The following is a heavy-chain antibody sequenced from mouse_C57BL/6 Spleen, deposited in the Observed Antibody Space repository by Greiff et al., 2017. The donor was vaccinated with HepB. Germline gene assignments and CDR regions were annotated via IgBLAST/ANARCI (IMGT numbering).Heavy chain of an antibody. V-gene: IGHV14-1*01. CDR3: TTSNWENAMDY. J-gene: IGHJ4*01. CDR2: IDPEDGDT. D-gene: IGHD4-1*01. CDR1: GFNITDYY. Sequence: EVQLQQSGAELVRPGASVKLSCTASGFNITDYYMHWVKQRPEQGLEWIGRIDPEDGDTEYAPKFQGKATMTADTSSNTAYLQLSSLTSEDTAVYYCTTSNWENAMDYWGQGTSVTVSS.